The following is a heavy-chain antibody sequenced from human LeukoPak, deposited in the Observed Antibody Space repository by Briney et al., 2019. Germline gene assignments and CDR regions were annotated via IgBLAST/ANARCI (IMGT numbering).Heavy chain of an antibody. J-gene: IGHJ3*02. CDR3: AIPGVSAFDI. CDR2: ISSSGSTI. CDR1: GFTFSSYE. D-gene: IGHD3-3*01. V-gene: IGHV3-48*03. Sequence: PGGSLRLSCAASGFTFSSYEMNWVRQAPGKGLEWVSYISSSGSTIYYADSVKGRFTISRGNAKNSLYLQMNSLRAEDTAVYYCAIPGVSAFDIWGQGTMVTVSS.